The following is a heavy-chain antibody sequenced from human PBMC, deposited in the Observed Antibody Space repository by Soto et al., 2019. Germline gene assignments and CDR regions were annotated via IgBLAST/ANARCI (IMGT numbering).Heavy chain of an antibody. V-gene: IGHV3-23*01. Sequence: GGSLRLSCAASGFTFSSYAMSWVRQAPGKGLEWVSAISGSGGSTYYADSVKGRFTISRDNSKNTLYLQMNSLRAEDKAVYYGAKGSYSSSFDYWGQGTLVTVSS. J-gene: IGHJ4*02. CDR3: AKGSYSSSFDY. CDR2: ISGSGGST. D-gene: IGHD6-6*01. CDR1: GFTFSSYA.